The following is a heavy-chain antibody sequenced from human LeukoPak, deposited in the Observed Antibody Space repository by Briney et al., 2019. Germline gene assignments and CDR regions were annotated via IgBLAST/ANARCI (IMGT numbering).Heavy chain of an antibody. CDR1: GYTFTGYY. D-gene: IGHD3-3*01. V-gene: IGHV1-2*02. Sequence: GASVKVSCKASGYTFTGYYMHWVRQAPGQGLEWMGWINPNSGGTNYAQKFQGRVTMTRDTSISTAYMELSRLRSDDTAVYYCARGRRITIFGVVITRWFDPWGQGTLVTVSS. J-gene: IGHJ5*02. CDR3: ARGRRITIFGVVITRWFDP. CDR2: INPNSGGT.